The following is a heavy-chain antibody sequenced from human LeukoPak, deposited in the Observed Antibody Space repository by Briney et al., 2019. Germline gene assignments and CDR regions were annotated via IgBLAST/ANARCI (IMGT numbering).Heavy chain of an antibody. V-gene: IGHV1-24*01. J-gene: IGHJ4*02. CDR2: FDPEDGET. CDR1: GYTLTELS. CDR3: ATGPSDYGDSTLDY. D-gene: IGHD4-17*01. Sequence: ASVKVSCKVSGYTLTELSMHWVQQAPGKGLEWMGGFDPEDGETIYAQKFQGRATMTEDTSTDTAYMELSSLRSEDTAVYYCATGPSDYGDSTLDYWGQGTLVTVSS.